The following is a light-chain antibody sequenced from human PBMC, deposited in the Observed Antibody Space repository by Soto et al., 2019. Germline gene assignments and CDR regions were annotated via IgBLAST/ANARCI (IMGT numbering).Light chain of an antibody. Sequence: EVVMTQSPATLSVSPGERATLSCRASQSVSSNLVWYQQKPGQAPRLLIYDASTRATGIPARFSGSGSGTEFTLTISSMQSEDFALYFCQQCNNWPYTFGHVTKMAIK. CDR3: QQCNNWPYT. CDR2: DAS. V-gene: IGKV3-15*01. CDR1: QSVSSN. J-gene: IGKJ2*01.